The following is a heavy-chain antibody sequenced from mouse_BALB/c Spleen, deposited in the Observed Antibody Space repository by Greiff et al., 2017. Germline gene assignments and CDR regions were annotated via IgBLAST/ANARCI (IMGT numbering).Heavy chain of an antibody. D-gene: IGHD2-14*01. CDR1: GYTFTSYW. CDR2: INPSNGRT. CDR3: ARDRYDGPWFAY. J-gene: IGHJ3*01. V-gene: IGHV1S81*02. Sequence: VQLQQPGAELVKPGASVKLSCKASGYTFTSYWMHWAKQRPGQGLEWIGEINPSNGRTNYNEKFKSKATLTVDKSSSTAYMQLSSLTSEDSAVYYCARDRYDGPWFAYWGQGTLVTVAA.